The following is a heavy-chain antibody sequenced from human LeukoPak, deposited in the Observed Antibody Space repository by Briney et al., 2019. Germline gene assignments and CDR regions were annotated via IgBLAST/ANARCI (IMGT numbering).Heavy chain of an antibody. CDR3: ARVRTIVTTTFDY. D-gene: IGHD4-17*01. Sequence: PSETLSLTCTVSGGSISSSSYYWGWIRQPPGKGLEWIGSIYYSGSTYYNPSLKSRVTISVDTSKNQFSLKLSSVTAADTAVYYCARVRTIVTTTFDYWGRGTLVTVSS. V-gene: IGHV4-39*01. CDR1: GGSISSSSYY. CDR2: IYYSGST. J-gene: IGHJ4*02.